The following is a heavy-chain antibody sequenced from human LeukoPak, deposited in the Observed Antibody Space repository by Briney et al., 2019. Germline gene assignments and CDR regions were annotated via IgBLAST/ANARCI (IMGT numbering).Heavy chain of an antibody. V-gene: IGHV1-18*01. J-gene: IGHJ4*02. CDR3: ARDRVWSTRQQLPLPGDY. CDR1: GYTFTSYG. CDR2: ISAYNGNT. Sequence: GASVKVSCKASGYTFTSYGISWVRQAPGQGLEWMGWISAYNGNTNYAQKLQGRVTMTTDTSTSTAYMELRSLRSDDTAVYYCARDRVWSTRQQLPLPGDYWGQGTLVTVSS. D-gene: IGHD6-13*01.